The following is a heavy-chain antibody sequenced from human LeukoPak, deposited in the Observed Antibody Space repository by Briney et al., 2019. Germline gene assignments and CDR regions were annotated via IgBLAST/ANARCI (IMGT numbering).Heavy chain of an antibody. Sequence: ASVKVSCKTSGMTFTIYDINWVLQATGQGLEWMGWMNGNSGDTGYAQKFQGRVTMTRDTSISTAYMELSNLRSEDTAVYYCVRGRFIAGAGDWGQGTPVTVSS. CDR3: VRGRFIAGAGD. J-gene: IGHJ1*01. CDR1: GMTFTIYD. V-gene: IGHV1-8*01. D-gene: IGHD1-26*01. CDR2: MNGNSGDT.